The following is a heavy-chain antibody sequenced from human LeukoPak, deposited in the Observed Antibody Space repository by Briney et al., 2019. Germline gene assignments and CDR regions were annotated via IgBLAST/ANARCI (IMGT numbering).Heavy chain of an antibody. J-gene: IGHJ3*02. CDR3: STGSGHAFDI. CDR2: INSDGSST. Sequence: GGSLRLSCAASGFTFSGYWMHWVRQVPGKGLVWVSRINSDGSSTSYADSVKGRFTISRDNAKNTLYVQMNSLRAEDTAVYYCSTGSGHAFDIWGRGTMATVSS. V-gene: IGHV3-74*01. D-gene: IGHD3-10*01. CDR1: GFTFSGYW.